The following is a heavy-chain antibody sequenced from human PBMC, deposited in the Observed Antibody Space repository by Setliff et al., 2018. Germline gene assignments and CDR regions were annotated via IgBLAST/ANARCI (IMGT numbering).Heavy chain of an antibody. CDR3: ARVSYSFWSGSYYFYYMDV. V-gene: IGHV4-38-2*02. CDR1: GYSISSGYY. Sequence: TSETLSLTCTVSGYSISSGYYWGWIRQPPGKGLEWIGSIYHSGSTYYNPSLKSRVTLSIDTSKNQFSLKLSSVTAADTAVYYCARVSYSFWSGSYYFYYMDVWGKGTTVTVSS. J-gene: IGHJ6*03. D-gene: IGHD3-3*01. CDR2: IYHSGST.